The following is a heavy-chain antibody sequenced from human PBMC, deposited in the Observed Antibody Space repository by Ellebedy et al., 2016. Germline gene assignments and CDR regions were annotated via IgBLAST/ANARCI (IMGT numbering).Heavy chain of an antibody. D-gene: IGHD2-21*01. CDR3: FCEAGF. V-gene: IGHV3-73*01. CDR1: AFTLSNAY. Sequence: GESLKISCAASAFTLSNAYMSWVRQAPGKGLEWVGLIRNKAKTYATAYGASVKGRFTISRDDSKNTAYLQMNSLKTEDTAVYYCFCEAGFWGQGSLVTVSS. CDR2: IRNKAKTYAT. J-gene: IGHJ4*02.